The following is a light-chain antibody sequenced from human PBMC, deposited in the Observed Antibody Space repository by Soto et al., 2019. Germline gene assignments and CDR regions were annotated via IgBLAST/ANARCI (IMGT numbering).Light chain of an antibody. CDR2: DAS. CDR3: QQYGSSPLT. CDR1: QSVSSSY. V-gene: IGKV3-20*01. J-gene: IGKJ4*01. Sequence: EIVLTQSPGTLSLSPGERATLSCRASQSVSSSYLAWYQQRPGQAPRLLIYDASNRATGIPDRFSGSGSGTDFTLTISRLEPEDFVVYYCQQYGSSPLTFGGGTKVDIK.